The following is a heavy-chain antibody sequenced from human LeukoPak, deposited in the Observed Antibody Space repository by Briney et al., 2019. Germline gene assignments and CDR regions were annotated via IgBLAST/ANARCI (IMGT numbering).Heavy chain of an antibody. Sequence: SETLSLTCTVSGDSISSSGCYWAWLRQTPGKGLEWIGSIHNNGITYYNPSLKSRVTVTVDTSRNQFSLSLTSVTADTAMYYCARTYSSGQGAYYWGQGTLVTVSS. V-gene: IGHV4-39*07. D-gene: IGHD3-22*01. J-gene: IGHJ4*02. CDR1: GDSISSSGCY. CDR3: ARTYSSGQGAYY. CDR2: IHNNGIT.